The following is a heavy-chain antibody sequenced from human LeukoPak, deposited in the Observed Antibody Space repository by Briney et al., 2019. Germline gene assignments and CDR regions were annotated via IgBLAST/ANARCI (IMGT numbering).Heavy chain of an antibody. J-gene: IGHJ5*02. CDR2: IIPIFGTA. CDR3: ARGLNFWSGSGWWFDP. V-gene: IGHV1-69*13. CDR1: GGTFSSYA. Sequence: RASVKVSCKASGGTFSSYAISWVRQAPGQGLEWMGGIIPIFGTANYAQKFQGRVTITADESTSTAYMELSSLRSEDTAVYYCARGLNFWSGSGWWFDPWGQGTLVTVSS. D-gene: IGHD3-3*01.